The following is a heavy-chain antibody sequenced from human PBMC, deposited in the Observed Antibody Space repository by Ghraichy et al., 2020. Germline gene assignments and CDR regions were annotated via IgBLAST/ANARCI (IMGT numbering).Heavy chain of an antibody. D-gene: IGHD2-2*01. CDR3: AHIAILEDQLLLGLPDY. J-gene: IGHJ4*02. V-gene: IGHV2-5*02. CDR2: IYWDDDK. Sequence: SGPTLVKPTQTLTLTCTFSGFSLSTSGVGVGWIRQPPGKALEWLALIYWDDDKRYSPSLKSRLTITKDTSKNQVVLTMTNMDPVDTATYYCAHIAILEDQLLLGLPDYWGQGTLVTVSS. CDR1: GFSLSTSGVG.